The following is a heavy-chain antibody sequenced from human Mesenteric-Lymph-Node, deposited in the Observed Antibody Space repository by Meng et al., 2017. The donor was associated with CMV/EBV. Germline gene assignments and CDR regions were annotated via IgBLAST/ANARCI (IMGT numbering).Heavy chain of an antibody. V-gene: IGHV3-30*02. Sequence: GGSLRLSCAASGFTFNNFAMHWVRQAPGKGLEWVTFIRYDGSSEYYTDSVKGRFTISRDNSKNTLYLQMNSLRPEDTAVYYCARGLRSSSHYSDWGQGTLVTVSS. CDR2: IRYDGSSE. CDR3: ARGLRSSSHYSD. D-gene: IGHD3-16*01. CDR1: GFTFNNFA. J-gene: IGHJ4*02.